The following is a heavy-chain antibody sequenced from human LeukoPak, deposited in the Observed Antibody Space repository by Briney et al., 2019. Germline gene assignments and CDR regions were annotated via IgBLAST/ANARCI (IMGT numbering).Heavy chain of an antibody. D-gene: IGHD7-27*01. CDR3: ARDNWGFFTQLDY. V-gene: IGHV4-61*01. Sequence: PSETLSLTCTFSGGSLSSGSYYWGWIRQPPGKGLEWIGYIYYSGSTNHNPSLKSRVTISVDTSKNQFSLKLSSVTAADTAVYYCARDNWGFFTQLDYWGQGTLVTVSS. CDR1: GGSLSSGSYY. CDR2: IYYSGST. J-gene: IGHJ4*02.